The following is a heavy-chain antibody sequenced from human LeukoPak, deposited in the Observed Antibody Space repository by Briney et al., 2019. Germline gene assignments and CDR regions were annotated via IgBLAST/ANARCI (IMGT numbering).Heavy chain of an antibody. J-gene: IGHJ6*02. D-gene: IGHD2-8*01. Sequence: GESLKISCKGSGHSFTSYWIAWARQMPGKGLEWMGIIYPGDSDTRYSPSFQGQVTLSADKSISTAYLQWSSLKASDTAMYYCARIGCTNGVCPRGGFYYYGMDVWGQGTTVTVSS. CDR2: IYPGDSDT. CDR3: ARIGCTNGVCPRGGFYYYGMDV. V-gene: IGHV5-51*01. CDR1: GHSFTSYW.